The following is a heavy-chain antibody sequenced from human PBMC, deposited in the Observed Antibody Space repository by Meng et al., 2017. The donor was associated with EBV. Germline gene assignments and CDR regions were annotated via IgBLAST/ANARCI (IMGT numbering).Heavy chain of an antibody. D-gene: IGHD3-3*02. CDR3: ARAPSTSPQGDY. J-gene: IGHJ4*02. Sequence: QLQLLPTGSDLKHTGASVMVACQACGETFTRYARNWVPQGPRQGLEWMGWITTTTGNPTYDQRFPGWFVFSLDTSVSTAYLQISSLKAEDTAVYYCARAPSTSPQGDYWGQGTLVTVSS. CDR2: ITTTTGNP. V-gene: IGHV7-4-1*02. CDR1: GETFTRYA.